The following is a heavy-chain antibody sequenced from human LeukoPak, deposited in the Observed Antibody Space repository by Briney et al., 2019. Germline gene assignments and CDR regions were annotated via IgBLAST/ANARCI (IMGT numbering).Heavy chain of an antibody. CDR3: AKVRWDHRELLLALDY. J-gene: IGHJ4*02. D-gene: IGHD1-26*01. CDR1: GYTFTSYY. Sequence: ASVKVSCKASGYTFTSYYMHWVRQAPGQGLEWMGVIKPSGGSTIYAQNFQGRVTMTRDTSTSTVYMELNSLRAEDTAVYYCAKVRWDHRELLLALDYWGQGTLVTVSS. V-gene: IGHV1-46*01. CDR2: IKPSGGST.